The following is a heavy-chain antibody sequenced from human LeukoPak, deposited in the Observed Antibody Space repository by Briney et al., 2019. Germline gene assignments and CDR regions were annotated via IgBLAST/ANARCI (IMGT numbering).Heavy chain of an antibody. Sequence: GKSLRPSCAASGFTFSNYSMHWVRQAPGKGLEWVAVISYDGIHKYYTDSIKGRFNISRDNSDHTLFLLVDSLRPDDTAVYYCARARAGSVDYWGQGTLVTVSS. V-gene: IGHV3-30*04. CDR3: ARARAGSVDY. D-gene: IGHD3-10*01. CDR1: GFTFSNYS. J-gene: IGHJ4*02. CDR2: ISYDGIHK.